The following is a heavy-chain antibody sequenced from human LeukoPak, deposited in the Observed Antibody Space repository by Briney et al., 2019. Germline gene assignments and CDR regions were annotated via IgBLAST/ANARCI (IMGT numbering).Heavy chain of an antibody. CDR2: IYSGGST. CDR3: ARGPVVPAAIRAYYYYYGMDV. D-gene: IGHD2-2*02. CDR1: GFTFSSNY. Sequence: GGSLRLSCAASGFTFSSNYMSWVRQAPGKGLEWVSVIYSGGSTYYADSVKGRFTISRDNSKNTLYLQMNSLRAEDTAVYYCARGPVVPAAIRAYYYYYGMDVWGQGTTVTVSS. J-gene: IGHJ6*02. V-gene: IGHV3-53*01.